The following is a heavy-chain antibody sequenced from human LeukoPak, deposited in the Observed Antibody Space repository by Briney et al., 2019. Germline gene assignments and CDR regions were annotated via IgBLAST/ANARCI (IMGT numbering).Heavy chain of an antibody. Sequence: GRSLRLSCAASGFTFSSYAMHWVRQAPGKGLEWVALISYDGGNKYYADSVKGRFTISRDNSKNTLFLQMNSLRAEDTAVYYCARGFYDMDVWGQGTLVTVSS. D-gene: IGHD3-9*01. V-gene: IGHV3-30-3*01. CDR1: GFTFSSYA. J-gene: IGHJ4*02. CDR2: ISYDGGNK. CDR3: ARGFYDMDV.